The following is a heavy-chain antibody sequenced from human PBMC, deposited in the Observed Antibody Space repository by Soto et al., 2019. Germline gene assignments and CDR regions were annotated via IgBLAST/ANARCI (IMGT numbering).Heavy chain of an antibody. V-gene: IGHV3-7*01. CDR3: ARARQLVGGRLGAFDI. J-gene: IGHJ3*02. Sequence: EVQLVESGGGLVQPGGSLRLSCAASGFTFSSYWMSWVRQAPGKGLEWVANIKQDGSEKYYVDSVKGRFTITRDNAKNSLYLQMNSMRAEDAAVYYCARARQLVGGRLGAFDIWGQGTMVTVSS. CDR1: GFTFSSYW. CDR2: IKQDGSEK. D-gene: IGHD6-13*01.